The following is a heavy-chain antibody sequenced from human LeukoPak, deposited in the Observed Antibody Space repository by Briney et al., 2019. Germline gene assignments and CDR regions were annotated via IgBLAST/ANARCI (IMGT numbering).Heavy chain of an antibody. V-gene: IGHV4-59*01. J-gene: IGHJ4*02. CDR2: IYYSGST. D-gene: IGHD4-17*01. CDR1: GGSISSYY. Sequence: SETLSLTCTVSGGSISSYYWSWIRQPPGKGLEWIGYIYYSGSTNYNPSLKSRVTISVDTSKNQFSLKLSSVTAADTAVYYCARGAVTSHYFDYWGQGTLVTVSS. CDR3: ARGAVTSHYFDY.